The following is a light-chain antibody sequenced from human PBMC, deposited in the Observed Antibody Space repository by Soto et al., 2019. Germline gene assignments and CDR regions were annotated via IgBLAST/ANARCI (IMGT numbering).Light chain of an antibody. Sequence: EIVMTQSPATLSVSPGERATLSCRASQNIGTNLAWYQQKPGQAPRLLLYAASIRATDFPARFSGSGSGTEFPLTLSRLEREEFAVYYCQQYAMTLTVGGRTKVDTK. V-gene: IGKV3-15*01. CDR3: QQYAMTLT. CDR2: AAS. J-gene: IGKJ4*01. CDR1: QNIGTN.